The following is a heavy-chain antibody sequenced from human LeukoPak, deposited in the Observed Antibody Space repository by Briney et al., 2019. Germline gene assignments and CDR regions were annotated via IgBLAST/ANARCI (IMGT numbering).Heavy chain of an antibody. CDR3: ARAHCSSGSCLSDLYYMDA. CDR1: GGSIGSYY. D-gene: IGHD2-15*01. V-gene: IGHV4-59*08. Sequence: SETLSLTCTVSGGSIGSYYWSWIRQPPGKGLEWIGYIYYSGSTNYNPSLKSRVTISVDTSKNQFSLKLSSVTAADTAVYYCARAHCSSGSCLSDLYYMDAWGKGTTVTVSS. J-gene: IGHJ6*04. CDR2: IYYSGST.